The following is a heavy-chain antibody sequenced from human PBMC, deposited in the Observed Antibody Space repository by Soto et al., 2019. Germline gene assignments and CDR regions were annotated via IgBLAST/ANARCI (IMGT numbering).Heavy chain of an antibody. CDR3: AKVSAYRITMIVVVTHYFDY. V-gene: IGHV3-23*01. Sequence: PGGSLRLSCAASGFTFSSYAMSWVRQAPGKGLEWVSAISGSGGSTYYADSVKGRFTISRDNSKNTLYLQMNSLRAEDTAVYYCAKVSAYRITMIVVVTHYFDYWGQGTLVTVSS. CDR1: GFTFSSYA. J-gene: IGHJ4*02. CDR2: ISGSGGST. D-gene: IGHD3-22*01.